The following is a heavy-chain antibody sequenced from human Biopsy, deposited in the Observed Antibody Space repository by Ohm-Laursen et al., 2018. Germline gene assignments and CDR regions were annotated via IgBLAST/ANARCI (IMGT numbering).Heavy chain of an antibody. CDR3: ATKLTGYFHH. D-gene: IGHD3-9*01. V-gene: IGHV1-69*06. CDR2: NIPILGAG. CDR1: GGTFSNYG. J-gene: IGHJ1*01. Sequence: SVKVSCKAPGGTFSNYGVNWVRQAPGQGLEWLGGNIPILGAGNYAQKFQDRVTVAADTSTSTATMELRSPRSDDTAVYYCATKLTGYFHHWGQGTLVIVSS.